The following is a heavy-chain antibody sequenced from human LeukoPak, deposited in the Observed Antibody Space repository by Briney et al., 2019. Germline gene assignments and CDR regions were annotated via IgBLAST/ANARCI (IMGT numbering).Heavy chain of an antibody. J-gene: IGHJ3*01. CDR1: GGSISSGSYS. V-gene: IGHV4-30-2*01. Sequence: SETLSLTCTVSGGSISSGSYSWTWIRQAPGKGLEWIGYMFQSGNTQYNPSLKGRVIISVDRSRDQFSLKLRSMTAADTGVYFCARGDTAYYSDAFDVWGQGTTVTVSS. D-gene: IGHD1-26*01. CDR2: MFQSGNT. CDR3: ARGDTAYYSDAFDV.